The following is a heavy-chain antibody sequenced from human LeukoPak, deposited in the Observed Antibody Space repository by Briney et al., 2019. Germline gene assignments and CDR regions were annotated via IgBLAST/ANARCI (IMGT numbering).Heavy chain of an antibody. CDR2: INPNRGGT. V-gene: IGHV1-2*02. D-gene: IGHD6-6*01. CDR1: GYTFTGYY. CDR3: ARGIAARRFDY. J-gene: IGHJ4*02. Sequence: VASVKVSCKASGYTFTGYYMHWVRQAPGQGLEWMGWINPNRGGTNYAQKFQGRVTMTRDTSISTAYMGLSRLRSDDTAVYYCARGIAARRFDYWGQGTLVTVSS.